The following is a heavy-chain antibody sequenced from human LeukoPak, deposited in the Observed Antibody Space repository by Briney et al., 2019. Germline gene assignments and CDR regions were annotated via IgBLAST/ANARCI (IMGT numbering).Heavy chain of an antibody. V-gene: IGHV2-5*01. CDR2: IYWNDDK. J-gene: IGHJ4*02. CDR1: GFSLSTSGVG. CDR3: AHTNTIFGVVTPDY. D-gene: IGHD3-3*01. Sequence: SGPTLVKPTQTLTPTCTFSGFSLSTSGVGVGWIRQPPGKALEWLALIYWNDDKRYSPSLKSRLTITKDTSKNQVVLTMTNMDPVDTATYYCAHTNTIFGVVTPDYWGQGTLVTVSS.